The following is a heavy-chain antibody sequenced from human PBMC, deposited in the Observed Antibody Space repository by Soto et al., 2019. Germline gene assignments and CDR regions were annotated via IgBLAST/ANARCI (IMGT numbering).Heavy chain of an antibody. D-gene: IGHD3-16*02. CDR2: IKQDGSEK. Sequence: ELQLVESGGGLVQPGGSLRLSCAASGFTFSSYWMSWVRQAPGKGLEWVANIKQDGSEKYYVDSVKGRFTISRDNAKNSLYLQMNSLRAEDTAVYYCARDLFQPTYYDYVWGSYRYTPFGYWGQGTLVTVSS. CDR3: ARDLFQPTYYDYVWGSYRYTPFGY. J-gene: IGHJ4*02. CDR1: GFTFSSYW. V-gene: IGHV3-7*05.